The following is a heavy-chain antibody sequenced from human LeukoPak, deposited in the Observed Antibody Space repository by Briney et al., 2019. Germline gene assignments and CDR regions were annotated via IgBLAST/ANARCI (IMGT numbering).Heavy chain of an antibody. CDR1: GGSFSGYY. CDR3: ARGPSIQLWSDPYYYYGMDV. V-gene: IGHV4-34*01. J-gene: IGHJ6*02. D-gene: IGHD5-18*01. CDR2: INHSGST. Sequence: SETLSLTCAVYGGSFSGYYWSWIRQPPGKGLEWIGEINHSGSTNYNPSLKSRVTISVDTSKNQFSLKLSSVTAADTAVYYCARGPSIQLWSDPYYYYGMDVWGQGTTVTVS.